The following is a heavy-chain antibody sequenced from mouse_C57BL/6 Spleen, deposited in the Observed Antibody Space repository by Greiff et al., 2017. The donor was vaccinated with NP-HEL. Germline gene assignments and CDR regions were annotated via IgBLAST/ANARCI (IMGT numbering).Heavy chain of an antibody. V-gene: IGHV2-5*01. CDR2: IWRGRST. CDR3: AKKGGTSYYAMDY. CDR1: GFSLTSYG. Sequence: QVQLKQSGPGLVQPSQSLSITCTVSGFSLTSYGVHWVRQSPGKGLEWLGVIWRGRSTDYNAAFMSRLSITKDNSKSQVFFKMNSLQADDTAIYYCAKKGGTSYYAMDYWGQGTSVTVSS. J-gene: IGHJ4*01. D-gene: IGHD5-1*01.